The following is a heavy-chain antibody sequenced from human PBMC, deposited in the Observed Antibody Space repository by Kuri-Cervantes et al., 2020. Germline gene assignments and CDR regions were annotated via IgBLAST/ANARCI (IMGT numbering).Heavy chain of an antibody. CDR1: GFTFSRYS. J-gene: IGHJ4*02. D-gene: IGHD3-9*01. V-gene: IGHV3-48*01. CDR3: TRGPYYDILTGYPYNLNFDY. Sequence: GESLKISCAASGFTFSRYSLNWVRQAPGKGLEWVSYISTSSSTIYYAESVKGRFTISRDNAKNSLYLQMNSLRAEDTAVYYCTRGPYYDILTGYPYNLNFDYWGQGTLVTVSS. CDR2: ISTSSSTI.